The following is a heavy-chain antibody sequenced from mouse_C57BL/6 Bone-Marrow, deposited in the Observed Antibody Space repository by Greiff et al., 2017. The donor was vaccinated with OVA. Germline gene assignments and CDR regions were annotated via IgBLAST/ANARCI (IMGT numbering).Heavy chain of an antibody. CDR1: GYTFTDYN. D-gene: IGHD1-1*01. CDR2: INPNNGGT. Sequence: EVKLMESGPELVKPGASVKMSCKASGYTFTDYNMHWVKQSHGKSLEWIGYINPNNGGTSYNQKFKGKATLTVNKSSSTAYMELRSLTSEDSAVYYCARWYYGSSPFAYWGQGTLVTVSA. V-gene: IGHV1-22*01. J-gene: IGHJ3*01. CDR3: ARWYYGSSPFAY.